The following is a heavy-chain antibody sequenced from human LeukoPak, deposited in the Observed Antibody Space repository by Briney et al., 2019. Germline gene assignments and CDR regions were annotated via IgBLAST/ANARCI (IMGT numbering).Heavy chain of an antibody. CDR1: GFTFSSYG. D-gene: IGHD1-26*01. CDR2: IWYDGSNE. Sequence: GGSLRLSCAASGFTFSSYGMHWVRQAPGKGLEWVAVIWYDGSNENYADSVKGRFTISRDNSKKTMYLQMNSLRAEDTAVYYCARQGTVGAKRGGWFDYWGQGTLVTVSS. V-gene: IGHV3-33*01. CDR3: ARQGTVGAKRGGWFDY. J-gene: IGHJ4*02.